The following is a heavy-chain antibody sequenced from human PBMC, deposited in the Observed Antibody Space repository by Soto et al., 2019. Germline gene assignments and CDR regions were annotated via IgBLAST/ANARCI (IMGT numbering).Heavy chain of an antibody. CDR1: GGTFSSYA. Sequence: QVQLVQSGAEVKKPGSSVKVSCKASGGTFSSYAISWVRQAPGQGLEWMGGIIPIFGTANYAQKFKGRVTITADESTTTAYMELSSLRSEDTAVYYCARSDSSGYYYSPYYYGMDVWGQGTTVTVSS. CDR2: IIPIFGTA. V-gene: IGHV1-69*01. CDR3: ARSDSSGYYYSPYYYGMDV. D-gene: IGHD3-22*01. J-gene: IGHJ6*02.